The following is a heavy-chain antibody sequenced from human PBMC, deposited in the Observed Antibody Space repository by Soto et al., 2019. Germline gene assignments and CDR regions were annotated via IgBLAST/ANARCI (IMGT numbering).Heavy chain of an antibody. CDR3: ATYRGGIAAAGFDY. CDR2: IYHSGST. CDR1: GGSISSSNW. V-gene: IGHV4-4*02. J-gene: IGHJ4*02. D-gene: IGHD6-13*01. Sequence: SETLSLTCAVSGGSISSSNWWSWVRQPPGKGLEWIGEIYHSGSTNYNPSLKSRVTISVDKSKNQFSLKLSSVTAADMAVYYCATYRGGIAAAGFDYWGQGTLVTVSS.